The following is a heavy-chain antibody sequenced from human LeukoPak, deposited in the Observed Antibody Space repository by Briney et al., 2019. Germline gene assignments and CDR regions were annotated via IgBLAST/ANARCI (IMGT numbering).Heavy chain of an antibody. CDR1: GYIFTAYY. CDR3: ARDLSGGALGAFDI. CDR2: INPNSGGT. V-gene: IGHV1-2*02. D-gene: IGHD2-15*01. J-gene: IGHJ3*02. Sequence: ASVKVSCKASGYIFTAYYIHWLRQAPGQGLEWTGWINPNSGGTSFALNFQGRVTLTRDTSISTVYMELSRLRSDGTAVYYCARDLSGGALGAFDIWGQGTMVTVSS.